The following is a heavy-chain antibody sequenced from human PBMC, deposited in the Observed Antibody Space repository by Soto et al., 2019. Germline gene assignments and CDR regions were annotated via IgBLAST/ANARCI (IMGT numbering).Heavy chain of an antibody. D-gene: IGHD6-19*01. Sequence: QVQLLQSGAEVKKPGASVKVSCKVSGHTLTELSMHWVRQAPGRGIEWMGGFDPEDGETIFAQKVQGRVTMTEDTSTDSTYMELTSLRSEDTAVYYCAAGGTRWLHSPFDYWGQGTLVTISS. CDR1: GHTLTELS. CDR2: FDPEDGET. CDR3: AAGGTRWLHSPFDY. J-gene: IGHJ4*02. V-gene: IGHV1-24*01.